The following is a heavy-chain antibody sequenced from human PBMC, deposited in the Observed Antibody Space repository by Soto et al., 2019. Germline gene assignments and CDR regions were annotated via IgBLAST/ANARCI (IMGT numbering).Heavy chain of an antibody. CDR1: GFTFSSYA. CDR2: ISGSSYST. CDR3: AKESYDSSGYSYPNFDY. Sequence: GGSLRLSCAASGFTFSSYAMSWVRQAPGKGLEWVSTISGSSYSTYYADSVKGRFTISRDNSKNTLYLQMNSLRAEDTAVYYCAKESYDSSGYSYPNFDYWGQGTLVTVSS. D-gene: IGHD3-22*01. J-gene: IGHJ4*02. V-gene: IGHV3-23*01.